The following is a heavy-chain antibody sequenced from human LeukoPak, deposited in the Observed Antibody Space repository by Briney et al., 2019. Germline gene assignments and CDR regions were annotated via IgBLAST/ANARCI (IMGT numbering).Heavy chain of an antibody. CDR1: GFTFSTYA. Sequence: PGGSLRLSCAASGFTFSTYAMSWVRQAPGKGLEWVSGISGSGGSTYYADSVKGRFTISRDNSKNTLFLQMNSLRADDTAVYYCARGFYGSNGMDVWGQGTTVTVSS. V-gene: IGHV3-23*01. J-gene: IGHJ6*02. CDR2: ISGSGGST. CDR3: ARGFYGSNGMDV. D-gene: IGHD3-10*01.